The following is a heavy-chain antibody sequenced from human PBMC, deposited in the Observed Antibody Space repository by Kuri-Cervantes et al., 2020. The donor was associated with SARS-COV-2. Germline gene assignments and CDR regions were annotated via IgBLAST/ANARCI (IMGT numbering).Heavy chain of an antibody. CDR1: GGSISSYY. CDR3: AREETDIVVVPAAMNWFDP. J-gene: IGHJ5*02. CDR2: IYTSGST. D-gene: IGHD2-2*01. V-gene: IGHV4-4*07. Sequence: SETLALTCTVSGGSISSYYWNWIRQPAGKGLEWIGRIYTSGSTNYNPSLKSRVTMSVDTSKNQFSLKLSSVTAADTAVYYRAREETDIVVVPAAMNWFDPWGQGTLVTVSS.